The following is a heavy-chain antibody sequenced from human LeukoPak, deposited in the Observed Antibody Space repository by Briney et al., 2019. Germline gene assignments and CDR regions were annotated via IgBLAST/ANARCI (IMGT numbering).Heavy chain of an antibody. J-gene: IGHJ4*02. CDR1: GGSITSHP. CDR2: SYYSGTT. V-gene: IGHV4-59*11. Sequence: SETLSLTCNVSGGSITSHPWNWIRQSPGKGLEWIGYSYYSGTTNYSPSLKSRVTISLETSKNQISLKLTSVTAADTAVYYCARRRSDYSYCFDYWGQGILVTVAS. D-gene: IGHD3-3*01. CDR3: ARRRSDYSYCFDY.